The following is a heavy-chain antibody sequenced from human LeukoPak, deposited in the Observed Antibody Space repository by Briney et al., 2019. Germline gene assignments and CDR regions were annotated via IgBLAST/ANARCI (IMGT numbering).Heavy chain of an antibody. CDR1: GNYW. J-gene: IGHJ4*02. CDR3: VSFYETY. V-gene: IGHV3-74*01. Sequence: GGSLRLSCAASGNYWMHWVRQAPGKGLVWVSHINSDGSWTSYADSVKGRFTISKDNAKNTVYLRMNSLRAEDTAVYYCVSFYETYWGRGTLVTVSS. D-gene: IGHD2/OR15-2a*01. CDR2: INSDGSWT.